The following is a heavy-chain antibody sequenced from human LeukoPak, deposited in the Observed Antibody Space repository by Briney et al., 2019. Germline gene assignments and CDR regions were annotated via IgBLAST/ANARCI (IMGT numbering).Heavy chain of an antibody. Sequence: PGGSLRLSCAASGFTFSSYAMSWVRQAPGKGLEWVSAISGSGGSTYYADSVKGRFTISRDNSKNTLYLQMNSLRAEDTAVYYCAKDGGPSQYIYDFWSGYPDDAFDIWGQGTMVTVSS. V-gene: IGHV3-23*01. CDR1: GFTFSSYA. D-gene: IGHD3-3*01. CDR3: AKDGGPSQYIYDFWSGYPDDAFDI. J-gene: IGHJ3*02. CDR2: ISGSGGST.